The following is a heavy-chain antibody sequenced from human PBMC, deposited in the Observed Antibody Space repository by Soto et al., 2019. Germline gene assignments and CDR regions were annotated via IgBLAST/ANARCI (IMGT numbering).Heavy chain of an antibody. CDR3: ARVLSRYSPTTWGY. D-gene: IGHD6-13*01. CDR1: GYTFTSYD. J-gene: IGHJ4*02. Sequence: QVQLVQSGAEVKKPGASVKVSCKASGYTFTSYDINWVRQATGQGLEWMGWMNPNSGNTGYAQKFQGRVTMTRNTSISTAYMERSSLRSEDTAVYYCARVLSRYSPTTWGYWGQGTLVTVSS. CDR2: MNPNSGNT. V-gene: IGHV1-8*01.